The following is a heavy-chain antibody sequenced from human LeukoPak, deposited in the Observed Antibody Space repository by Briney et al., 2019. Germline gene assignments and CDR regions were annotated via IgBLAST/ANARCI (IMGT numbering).Heavy chain of an antibody. CDR2: IGTRSNPI. V-gene: IGHV3-11*01. Sequence: GGSLRLSCAASGFSFSDFYMSWIRQAPGMGLEWISYIGTRSNPIYYADSVMGRFTISRDDAKNSLYLQMNSLRDEDTAVYFCAREARGSGRDFDYWGQGILVTVSS. CDR3: AREARGSGRDFDY. D-gene: IGHD1-26*01. J-gene: IGHJ4*02. CDR1: GFSFSDFY.